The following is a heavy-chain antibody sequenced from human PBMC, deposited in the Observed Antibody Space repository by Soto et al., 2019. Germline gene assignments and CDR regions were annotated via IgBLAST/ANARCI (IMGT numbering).Heavy chain of an antibody. V-gene: IGHV3-30-3*01. CDR2: ISYDGSNK. CDR1: GFTFSSYA. J-gene: IGHJ4*02. Sequence: QVQLVESGGGVVQPGRSLRLSCAASGFTFSSYAMHWVRQAPGKGLEWVAVISYDGSNKYYADSVKGRFTISRDNSKNTLYLQMNSLRAEDTAVYYCARGRTRGGRAYYFDYWGQGTLVTVSS. D-gene: IGHD3-16*01. CDR3: ARGRTRGGRAYYFDY.